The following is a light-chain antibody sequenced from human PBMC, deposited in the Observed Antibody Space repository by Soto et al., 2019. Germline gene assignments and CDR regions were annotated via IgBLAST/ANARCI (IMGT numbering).Light chain of an antibody. Sequence: EIVLTQSPGTLSLSPGERATLSCRASQSVGTYLAWYQQKPGQAPRLLIYGASSRAAGIPDRFSGSGSGTDFTLTISRLESEDFAVYYCQQYVSTPLTFGGGTKVDI. V-gene: IGKV3-20*01. CDR3: QQYVSTPLT. CDR1: QSVGTY. CDR2: GAS. J-gene: IGKJ4*01.